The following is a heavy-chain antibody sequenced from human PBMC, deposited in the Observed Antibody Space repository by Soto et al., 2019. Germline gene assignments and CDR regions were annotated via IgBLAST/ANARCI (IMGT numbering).Heavy chain of an antibody. Sequence: GGSLRLSCAISGFTVSASYLSWVRQAPDKGLEWVSVIYIGETTDYSDSVKGRFTISRDISKNTLFLQMNNLGAEDTAVYYCEREIYDTTTGFYHYYIDYWGQGTQVTVSS. D-gene: IGHD3-9*01. V-gene: IGHV3-53*01. CDR3: EREIYDTTTGFYHYYIDY. J-gene: IGHJ4*02. CDR2: IYIGETT. CDR1: GFTVSASY.